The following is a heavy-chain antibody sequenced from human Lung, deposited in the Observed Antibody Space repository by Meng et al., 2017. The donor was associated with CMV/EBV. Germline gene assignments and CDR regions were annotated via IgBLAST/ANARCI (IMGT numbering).Heavy chain of an antibody. D-gene: IGHD2-2*01. CDR2: IIPIFGTA. Sequence: SVKVSCKASGGTFSSYAISWVRQAPGQGLEWMGGIIPIFGTANYAQKFQGRVTITTDESTSTAYMELSSLRSEDTAVYYCARMDCSSTSCLRDYYYYGMDVWGQGNXVTVAS. CDR1: GGTFSSYA. V-gene: IGHV1-69*05. J-gene: IGHJ6*02. CDR3: ARMDCSSTSCLRDYYYYGMDV.